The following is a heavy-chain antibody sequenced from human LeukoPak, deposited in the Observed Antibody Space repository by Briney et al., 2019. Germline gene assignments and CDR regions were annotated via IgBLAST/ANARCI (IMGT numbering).Heavy chain of an antibody. D-gene: IGHD3-22*01. CDR3: ARAYYYDSSGSLRFDY. CDR1: GGTFSSYT. J-gene: IGHJ4*02. V-gene: IGHV1-69*02. CDR2: IIPILGIA. Sequence: SVKVSCKASGGTFSSYTNSWVRQAPGQGLEWMGRIIPILGIANYAQKFQGRVTITADKSTSTAHMELSSLRSEDTAVYYCARAYYYDSSGSLRFDYWGQGTLVTVSS.